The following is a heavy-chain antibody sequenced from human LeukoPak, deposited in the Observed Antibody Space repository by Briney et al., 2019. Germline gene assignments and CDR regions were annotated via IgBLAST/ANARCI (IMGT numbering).Heavy chain of an antibody. V-gene: IGHV4-39*01. J-gene: IGHJ4*01. Sequence: PSETLSLTCTVSGGSISSSIYYWGWIHQPPGKGLEWIGNIYYSGSTNYNPPLKSRVTISVDTSKNQFSLKLTSVTAADTAVYYCARRKATMPEYYFDYWGQGTLVTVSS. D-gene: IGHD2-2*01. CDR3: ARRKATMPEYYFDY. CDR1: GGSISSSIYY. CDR2: IYYSGST.